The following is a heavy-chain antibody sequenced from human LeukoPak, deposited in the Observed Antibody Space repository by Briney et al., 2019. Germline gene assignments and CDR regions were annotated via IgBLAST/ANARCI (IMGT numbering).Heavy chain of an antibody. Sequence: GGSLRLSCAASGFTFSNAWMSWVRQAPGKGLEWVGRIESKTDGGTTDYAAPVKGRFTISRDDSKNTLYLQMNSLKTEDTAVYYCTTESYYYDSSGYFFPPDYWGQGTLVTVSS. J-gene: IGHJ4*02. CDR3: TTESYYYDSSGYFFPPDY. CDR2: IESKTDGGTT. D-gene: IGHD3-22*01. CDR1: GFTFSNAW. V-gene: IGHV3-15*04.